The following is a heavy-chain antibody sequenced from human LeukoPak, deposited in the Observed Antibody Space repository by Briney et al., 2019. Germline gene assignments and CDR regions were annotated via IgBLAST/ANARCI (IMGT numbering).Heavy chain of an antibody. Sequence: ASVKVSCKASGYIFSIYAMIWVRQAPGQGLELMGWINPNTGNPTYAQGFTGRFVFSLDTSVSTAYLQISSLKAEDTAVYYCARGVRVYGGNRFDYWGQGTLVTVSS. CDR2: INPNTGNP. CDR1: GYIFSIYA. J-gene: IGHJ4*02. CDR3: ARGVRVYGGNRFDY. D-gene: IGHD4-23*01. V-gene: IGHV7-4-1*02.